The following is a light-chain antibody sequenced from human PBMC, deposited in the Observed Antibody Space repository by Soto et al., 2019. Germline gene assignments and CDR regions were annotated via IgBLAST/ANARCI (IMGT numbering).Light chain of an antibody. CDR1: QSVTSN. Sequence: EILMTQSPATLSVSPGERATLSCRASQSVTSNLAWYQQKPGQAPRLLIYGASTRATGIPARFSGSGSGTEFTLTISSLQSEDVAVYYCQQYNNWLGTFGQGTKLEIK. V-gene: IGKV3-15*01. CDR2: GAS. J-gene: IGKJ2*01. CDR3: QQYNNWLGT.